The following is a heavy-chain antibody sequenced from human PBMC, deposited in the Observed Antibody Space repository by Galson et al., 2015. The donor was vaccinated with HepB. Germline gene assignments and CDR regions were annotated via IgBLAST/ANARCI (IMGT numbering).Heavy chain of an antibody. J-gene: IGHJ4*02. V-gene: IGHV1-46*01. D-gene: IGHD3-16*01. CDR1: GYTFTSYY. CDR2: ANPSGDST. CDR3: TRSEMGDHGTLDY. Sequence: VKVSCKASGYTFTSYYVHWVRQAPGQGLEWVGIANPSGDSTSYAQMFRGRVTMTWDTSMTTIYMEVSSLRSEDTAVYFCTRSEMGDHGTLDYWGQGTLVAVSS.